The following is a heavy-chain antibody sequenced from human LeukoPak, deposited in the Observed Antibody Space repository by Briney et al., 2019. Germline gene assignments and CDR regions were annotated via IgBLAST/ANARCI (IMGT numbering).Heavy chain of an antibody. D-gene: IGHD4/OR15-4a*01. CDR1: GFTFSSYS. J-gene: IGHJ4*02. CDR2: ISSSSSYI. V-gene: IGHV3-21*01. Sequence: KSGGSLRLSRAASGFTFSSYSMNWVRQAPGKRLEWVSSISSSSSYIYYADSAKGRFTISRDNAKNSLYLQMNSLRAEDTAVYYCAREDRDYAGDYWGQGTLVTVSS. CDR3: AREDRDYAGDY.